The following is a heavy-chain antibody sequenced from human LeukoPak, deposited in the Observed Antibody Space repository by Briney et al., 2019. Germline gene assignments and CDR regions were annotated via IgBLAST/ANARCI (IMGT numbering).Heavy chain of an antibody. CDR3: TRKKYSGYDRFPY. Sequence: ASVNVSFTSSAYTFTYYYVHWVRQAPGQGLEWLGWVNPNTGGTNYAQKFQGRVTMTRDTSITTAYMELTRLRSDDTAIYYCTRKKYSGYDRFPYWGQGTLVTVSS. CDR2: VNPNTGGT. CDR1: AYTFTYYY. J-gene: IGHJ4*02. D-gene: IGHD5-12*01. V-gene: IGHV1-2*02.